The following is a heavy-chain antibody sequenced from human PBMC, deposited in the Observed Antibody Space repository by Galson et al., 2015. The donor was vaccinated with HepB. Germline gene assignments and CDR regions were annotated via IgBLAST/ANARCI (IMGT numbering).Heavy chain of an antibody. CDR1: GGSFSGYY. CDR3: ARAQPGLWSGWFYYYYGMDV. V-gene: IGHV4-34*01. J-gene: IGHJ6*02. D-gene: IGHD6-19*01. CDR2: INHSGST. Sequence: ETLSLTCAVYGGSFSGYYWSWIRQPPGKGLEWIGEINHSGSTNYNPSLKSRVTISVDTSKNQFSLKLSSVTAADTAVYYCARAQPGLWSGWFYYYYGMDVWGQGTTVTVSS.